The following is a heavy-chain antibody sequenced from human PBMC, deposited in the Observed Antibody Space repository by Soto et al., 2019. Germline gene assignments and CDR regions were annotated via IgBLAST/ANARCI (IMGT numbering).Heavy chain of an antibody. CDR1: GGPFGSSA. CDR2: IIPVFDKA. D-gene: IGHD3-16*01. V-gene: IGHV1-69*01. Sequence: QVQLVQSGADVKKPGSSVKVSCKTSGGPFGSSAISWVRQAPAQGLEWMGAIIPVFDKANYAQNFQGRLTITADEPTGTVFMQRSSRRSEDTAVYFCARLRRDWGEAFDLWGLGTFVTVSS. J-gene: IGHJ3*01. CDR3: ARLRRDWGEAFDL.